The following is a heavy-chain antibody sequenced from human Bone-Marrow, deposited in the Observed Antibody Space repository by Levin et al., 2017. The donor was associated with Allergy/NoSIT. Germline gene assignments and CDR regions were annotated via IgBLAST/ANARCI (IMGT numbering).Heavy chain of an antibody. Sequence: PGGSLRLSCAASGFTFSSYAMAWVRQAPGKGLEWVSGIGSGGGSTYYADSVKGRFTISRDNSRNTLFLQMSSLRAEDTAVYYCAKQPNFSGFYYVDIDFGGQGTLVTVSS. CDR2: IGSGGGST. V-gene: IGHV3-23*01. CDR3: AKQPNFSGFYYVDIDF. J-gene: IGHJ4*02. CDR1: GFTFSSYA. D-gene: IGHD3-22*01.